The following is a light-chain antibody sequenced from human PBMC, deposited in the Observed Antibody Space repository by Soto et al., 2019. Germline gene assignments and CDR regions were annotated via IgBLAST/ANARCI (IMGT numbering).Light chain of an antibody. Sequence: DIVMTQPPLSSPVTLGQPASISCRSSQSLVHSDGNTYLRWLQQRPGQPPRLLISKISDRFSGVPDRSSGSGAGTDFPLTISRVEAEDVGVYYGMQGTQSPWTFGQGTKVEIK. CDR2: KIS. J-gene: IGKJ1*01. V-gene: IGKV2-24*01. CDR3: MQGTQSPWT. CDR1: QSLVHSDGNTY.